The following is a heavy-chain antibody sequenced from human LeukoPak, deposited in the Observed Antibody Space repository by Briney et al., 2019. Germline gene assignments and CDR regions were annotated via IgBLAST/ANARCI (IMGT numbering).Heavy chain of an antibody. CDR3: AKDDISQLRVGELSPWGVFDY. J-gene: IGHJ4*02. D-gene: IGHD3-16*02. CDR1: GYTLTGYY. CDR2: INPNSGGT. Sequence: ASVKVSCKAFGYTLTGYYIHWLRQAPGQGLEWMGWINPNSGGTDYAQKFQGRVTMTRDTSISTAYMELSSLRSDDTAVYYCAKDDISQLRVGELSPWGVFDYWGQGTLVTVSS. V-gene: IGHV1-2*02.